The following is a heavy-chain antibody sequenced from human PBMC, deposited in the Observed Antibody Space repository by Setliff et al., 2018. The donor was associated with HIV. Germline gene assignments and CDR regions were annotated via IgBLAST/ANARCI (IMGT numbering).Heavy chain of an antibody. D-gene: IGHD3-22*01. CDR1: GYTFTSYY. Sequence: ASVKVSCKASGYTFTSYYIHWVRQAPGERLEWMGWISGSGGTKYSQKFQDRVTITRDTSTSTAYMELSSLRSEDTAVYYCARGAYYYDSSGYYPLYFDYWGQGTLVTVSS. V-gene: IGHV1-3*01. J-gene: IGHJ4*02. CDR2: ISGSGGT. CDR3: ARGAYYYDSSGYYPLYFDY.